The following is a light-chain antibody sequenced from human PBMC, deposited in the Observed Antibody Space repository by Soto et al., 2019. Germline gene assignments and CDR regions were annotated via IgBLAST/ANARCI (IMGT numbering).Light chain of an antibody. Sequence: QPVLTQPTSVSGSPGQSITLSCTGTSSDVGGYNYVSWYQQHPGKAPKLMIYDVSNRPSGVSNRFSGSKSGNTASLTISGLQAEDEADYYCSSYTSSSIYVFGTGTKVTVL. CDR2: DVS. V-gene: IGLV2-14*01. CDR3: SSYTSSSIYV. J-gene: IGLJ1*01. CDR1: SSDVGGYNY.